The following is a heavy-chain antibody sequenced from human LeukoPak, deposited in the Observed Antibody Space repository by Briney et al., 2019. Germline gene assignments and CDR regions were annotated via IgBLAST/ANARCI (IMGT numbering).Heavy chain of an antibody. D-gene: IGHD3-3*02. J-gene: IGHJ5*02. CDR1: GFTVSNNY. CDR2: IYSGGST. V-gene: IGHV3-53*01. Sequence: GGSLRLSCAASGFTVSNNYMIWVRQAPGKGLEYVSVIYSGGSTYYADSVKGRFTISRDNSKDTLYLQMNSLRGEDTAVYYCAKKTPTFCGKSAVPHPFAPWGPGTLVTVSP. CDR3: AKKTPTFCGKSAVPHPFAP.